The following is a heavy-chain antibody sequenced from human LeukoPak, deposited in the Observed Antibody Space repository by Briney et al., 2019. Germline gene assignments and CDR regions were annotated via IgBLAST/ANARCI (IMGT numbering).Heavy chain of an antibody. CDR2: IYHSGGT. J-gene: IGHJ1*01. V-gene: IGHV4-34*01. CDR3: ARLSLPQYYYDSSGYYGNFQH. D-gene: IGHD3-22*01. Sequence: KPSETLSXTXXXXXGSFSGYYWSWIRQPPGKGLEWIGEIYHSGGTYYNPSLKSRVTMSVDTSKNQFSLKLSSVTAADTAVYYCARLSLPQYYYDSSGYYGNFQHWGQGTLVTVSS. CDR1: XGSFSGYY.